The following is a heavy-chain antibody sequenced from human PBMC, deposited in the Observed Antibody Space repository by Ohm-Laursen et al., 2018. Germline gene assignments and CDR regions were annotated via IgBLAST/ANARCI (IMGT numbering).Heavy chain of an antibody. CDR3: ARVRVSGTRWFDP. V-gene: IGHV4-38-2*01. D-gene: IGHD6-19*01. CDR2: IYHSGGT. J-gene: IGHJ5*02. CDR1: GYSISSGYY. Sequence: SETLSLTCAVSGYSISSGYYWGWIRQPPGKGLEWIGTIYHSGGTSYNPSLKSRVTISVDTSKNQFSLKLSSVTAADTAVYYCARVRVSGTRWFDPWGQGTLVTVSS.